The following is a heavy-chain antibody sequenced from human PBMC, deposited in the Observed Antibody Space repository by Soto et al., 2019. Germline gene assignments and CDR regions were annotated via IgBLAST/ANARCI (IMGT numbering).Heavy chain of an antibody. J-gene: IGHJ4*02. D-gene: IGHD6-19*01. V-gene: IGHV1-18*01. CDR3: ARDLAVGLVDY. Sequence: QVQLVQSGAEVKKPGASVKVSCKASGYTFTSYGISWVRQAPGQGLEWMGWISAYNGNTKYTQKLQGRVTMTTDTSTSTGYMVLRSLRSDDTAVYYCARDLAVGLVDYWGQGTLVTVSS. CDR1: GYTFTSYG. CDR2: ISAYNGNT.